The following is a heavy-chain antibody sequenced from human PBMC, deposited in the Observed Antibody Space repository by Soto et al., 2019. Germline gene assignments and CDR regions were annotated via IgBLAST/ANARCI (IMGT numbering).Heavy chain of an antibody. V-gene: IGHV4-39*07. CDR2: IYYSGST. CDR1: GGSISSSSYY. Sequence: PSETLSLTCTVSGGSISSSSYYWGWIRQPPGKGLEWIGSIYYSGSTYYNPSLKSRVTISVDTSKNQFSLKLSSVTAADTAVYYCARDSEISSSDQYYYYYGMDVWGQGTTVTVSS. J-gene: IGHJ6*02. CDR3: ARDSEISSSDQYYYYYGMDV. D-gene: IGHD6-6*01.